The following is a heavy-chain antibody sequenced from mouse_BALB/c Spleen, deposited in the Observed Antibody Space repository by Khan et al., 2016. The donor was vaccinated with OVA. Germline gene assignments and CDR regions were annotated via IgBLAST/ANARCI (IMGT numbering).Heavy chain of an antibody. Sequence: EVQLQESGPSLVKPSQTLSLTCSVTGDSITSGYWCWIRKFPGNKLEYMGYILYSGSTYYNPSLKSRISITRHTSQNQYYLQLNSVNTEDTATSYCARSTYRYAFAYWCQVTLVTVSA. D-gene: IGHD2-14*01. CDR3: ARSTYRYAFAY. J-gene: IGHJ3*01. V-gene: IGHV3-8*02. CDR2: ILYSGST. CDR1: GDSITSGY.